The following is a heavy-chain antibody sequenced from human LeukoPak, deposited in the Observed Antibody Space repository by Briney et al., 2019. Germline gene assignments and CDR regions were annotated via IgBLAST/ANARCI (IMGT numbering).Heavy chain of an antibody. CDR1: GFTFSTYG. Sequence: PGGSLRLSCAASGFTFSTYGMNWVRQAPGKGLEWVSAISGRDGNTYYADSVKGRFTISRDNSKNTLYLQMNSLRAEDTAVYYCAKMPGLGDIVVVPAAEDNSWGYFWGQGTLVTVSS. CDR3: AKMPGLGDIVVVPAAEDNSWGYF. D-gene: IGHD2-2*01. V-gene: IGHV3-23*01. CDR2: ISGRDGNT. J-gene: IGHJ4*02.